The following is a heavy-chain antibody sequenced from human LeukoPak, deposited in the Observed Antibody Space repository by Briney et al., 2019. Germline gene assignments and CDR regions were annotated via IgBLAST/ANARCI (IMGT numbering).Heavy chain of an antibody. CDR1: GFTFSSYG. CDR2: ISYDGSNK. J-gene: IGHJ6*02. Sequence: GGSLRLSCAASGFTFSSYGMHWVRQAPGKGLEWVAVISYDGSNKYYADSVKGRFTISRDNSKNTLYLQMNSLRAEDTAVYYCAKTLRYCSSTSCHYYYYYYGMDVWGQGTTLTVSS. D-gene: IGHD2-2*01. CDR3: AKTLRYCSSTSCHYYYYYYGMDV. V-gene: IGHV3-30*18.